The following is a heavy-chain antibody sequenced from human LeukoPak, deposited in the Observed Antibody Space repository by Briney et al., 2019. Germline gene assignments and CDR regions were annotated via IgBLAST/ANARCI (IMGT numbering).Heavy chain of an antibody. V-gene: IGHV3-23*01. J-gene: IGHJ5*02. D-gene: IGHD1-26*01. CDR3: AKEVVGATNWFDP. Sequence: GGSLRLSCAASGLTFRGSAMSWVRQAPGKGLEWVSRISGSGGSTYFADSVKGRFTISRDNSKNTLYLQMNSLRGEDTAIYYCAKEVVGATNWFDPWGHGTLVTVSS. CDR1: GLTFRGSA. CDR2: ISGSGGST.